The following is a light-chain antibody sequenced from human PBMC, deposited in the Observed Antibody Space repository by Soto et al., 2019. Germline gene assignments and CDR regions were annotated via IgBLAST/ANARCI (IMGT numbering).Light chain of an antibody. V-gene: IGKV4-1*01. CDR1: QSVLYSSNNKNN. J-gene: IGKJ1*01. Sequence: DIVMTQSPDSLAVSLGERATINCKSSQSVLYSSNNKNNLAWYQKKPGQPPKLLIYWASTRESGVPDRFSGSGSGTDFTLTISSLQADDVAVYYCHQYYTIPCTFGQGTKVEIK. CDR3: HQYYTIPCT. CDR2: WAS.